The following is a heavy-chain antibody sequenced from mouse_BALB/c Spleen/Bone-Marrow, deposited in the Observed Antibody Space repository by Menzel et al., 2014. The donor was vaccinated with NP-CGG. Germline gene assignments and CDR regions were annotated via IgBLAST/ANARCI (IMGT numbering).Heavy chain of an antibody. Sequence: EVHLVESGGGLVQPGGSLKLSCAAPGFTFSSYTMSWVRQTPEKRLEWVAYISNGGGSTYYPDTVKGRFTISRDNAKNTLYLQMSSLKSEDTAMYYCARRVWSRGGDYWGQGTSVTVSS. V-gene: IGHV5-12-2*01. CDR3: ARRVWSRGGDY. D-gene: IGHD2-10*02. J-gene: IGHJ4*01. CDR1: GFTFSSYT. CDR2: ISNGGGST.